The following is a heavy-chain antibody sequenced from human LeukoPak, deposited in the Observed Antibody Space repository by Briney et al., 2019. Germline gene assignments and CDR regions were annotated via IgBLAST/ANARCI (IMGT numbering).Heavy chain of an antibody. V-gene: IGHV1-69*04. J-gene: IGHJ4*02. CDR1: GGTFSSYA. CDR2: IIPILSIA. CDR3: ARGESTVTSFIGVY. D-gene: IGHD4-17*01. Sequence: GAAVKETCMASGGTFSSYAISWVRQAPGQGLEWMGRIIPILSIANYAQKFQGRVTITADKSTSTAYMELSSLRSEDTAVYYCARGESTVTSFIGVYWGQGTLVTVSS.